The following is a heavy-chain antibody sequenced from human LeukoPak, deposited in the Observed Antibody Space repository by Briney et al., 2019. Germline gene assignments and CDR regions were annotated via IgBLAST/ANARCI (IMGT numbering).Heavy chain of an antibody. CDR3: AAGLRSSSWYYFDY. Sequence: ASVKVSCKASGYTFSAYYIHWVRQAPGQGLEWMGWINPNSGATNHAQNFQARVAMTRDTSISTAYMELSSLRSKATAVYYCAAGLRSSSWYYFDYWGQGALVTVSS. D-gene: IGHD6-13*01. V-gene: IGHV1-2*02. CDR1: GYTFSAYY. J-gene: IGHJ4*02. CDR2: INPNSGAT.